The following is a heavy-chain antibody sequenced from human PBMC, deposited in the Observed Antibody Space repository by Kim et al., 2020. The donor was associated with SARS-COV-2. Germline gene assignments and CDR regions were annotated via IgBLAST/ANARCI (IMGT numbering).Heavy chain of an antibody. Sequence: YAQKCQCGVPMTEDTSTDTAYMELSSLRSEDTAVYYCATDLSHTTGDFDYWGQGTLVTVSS. V-gene: IGHV1-24*01. D-gene: IGHD1-1*01. CDR3: ATDLSHTTGDFDY. J-gene: IGHJ4*02.